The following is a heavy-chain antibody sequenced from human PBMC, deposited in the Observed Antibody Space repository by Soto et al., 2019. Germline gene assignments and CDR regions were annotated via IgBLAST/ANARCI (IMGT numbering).Heavy chain of an antibody. CDR1: GFTFNTYA. D-gene: IGHD2-2*01. CDR3: ASGRGYCDGATCSHFDDFRH. J-gene: IGHJ1*01. CDR2: VSYDGSNK. Sequence: QVQLVESGGGVGQPGSSLRLSCAASGFTFNTYAMHWVRRAPGKGLEWVATVSYDGSNKYNADSVKGRFSISRDNSMNIVYLQLNTLRSEDTAMYYCASGRGYCDGATCSHFDDFRHWGQGTLVTVSS. V-gene: IGHV3-30*04.